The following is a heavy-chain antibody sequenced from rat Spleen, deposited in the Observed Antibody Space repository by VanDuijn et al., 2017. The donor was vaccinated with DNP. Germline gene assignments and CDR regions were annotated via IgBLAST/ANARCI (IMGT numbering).Heavy chain of an antibody. CDR3: IRWNSGHFDY. V-gene: IGHV5-22*01. CDR1: GFTFSDYY. Sequence: EVQLIESGGGLVQPGRSLKLFCAASGFTFSDYYMAWVRQAPTKDLEWVAYIGSDGYAPYYGDSVKGRFTISRDNAKTTLYLQMNSLRSEDMATYYCIRWNSGHFDYWGRGVMVTVSS. D-gene: IGHD4-3*01. CDR2: IGSDGYAP. J-gene: IGHJ2*01.